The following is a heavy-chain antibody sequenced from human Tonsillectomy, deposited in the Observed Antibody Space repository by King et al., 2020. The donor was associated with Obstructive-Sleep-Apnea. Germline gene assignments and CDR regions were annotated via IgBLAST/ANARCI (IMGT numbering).Heavy chain of an antibody. CDR1: GYTFTSHY. V-gene: IGHV1-46*01. Sequence: VQLVESGAEVKKPGASVKVSCKASGYTFTSHYMHWVRQAPGQGLEWMGIINPIGGSTSYAQKFQGRVTMTRATSTSTVYMELSSLRSEDTAVYYCARDAYYGSGTPAFDYWGQGTLVTVSS. CDR3: ARDAYYGSGTPAFDY. CDR2: INPIGGST. D-gene: IGHD1-26*01. J-gene: IGHJ4*02.